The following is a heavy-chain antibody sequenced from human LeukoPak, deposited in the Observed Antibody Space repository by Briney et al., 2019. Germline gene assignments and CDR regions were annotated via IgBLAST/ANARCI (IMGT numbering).Heavy chain of an antibody. Sequence: SETLSLTCTVSGGSISSYYWSWIRQPPGKGLEWIGYIYYSGSTNYNPSLKSRVTISVDTSKNQFSLKLSSVTAADTAVYYCARGQRGVGAQDYWGQGILVTVSS. CDR2: IYYSGST. CDR3: ARGQRGVGAQDY. D-gene: IGHD1-26*01. CDR1: GGSISSYY. V-gene: IGHV4-59*01. J-gene: IGHJ4*02.